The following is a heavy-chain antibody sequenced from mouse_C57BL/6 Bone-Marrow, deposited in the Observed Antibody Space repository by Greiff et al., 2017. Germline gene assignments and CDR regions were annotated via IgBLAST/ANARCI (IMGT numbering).Heavy chain of an antibody. J-gene: IGHJ3*01. CDR1: GYSFTGYF. CDR2: INPYNGDT. CDR3: ARRGSDAWFAY. Sequence: EVQLQQSGPELVKPGDSVKISCKASGYSFTGYFMNWVMQSHGKSLEWIGRINPYNGDTFYNQKFKGKATLTVDKSSSTAHMELRSLTSEDSAVYYCARRGSDAWFAYWGQGTLVTVSA. V-gene: IGHV1-20*01. D-gene: IGHD2-3*01.